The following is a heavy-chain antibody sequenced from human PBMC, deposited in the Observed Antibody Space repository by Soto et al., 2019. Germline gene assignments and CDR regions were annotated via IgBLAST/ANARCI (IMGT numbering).Heavy chain of an antibody. V-gene: IGHV1-2*02. CDR3: AGGGGVGVAGSAAFDM. Sequence: QLHLVQSGAVVKKPGASVTVSCSASGYPVTAYYMHWVRQAPGRGLERMGGINPATGAAKYTQTFQGRGTMTRDTSTSTVCMELSGLTSEDTAVFYGAGGGGVGVAGSAAFDMWGQGTLVTVSS. CDR1: GYPVTAYY. J-gene: IGHJ3*02. D-gene: IGHD3-3*01. CDR2: INPATGAA.